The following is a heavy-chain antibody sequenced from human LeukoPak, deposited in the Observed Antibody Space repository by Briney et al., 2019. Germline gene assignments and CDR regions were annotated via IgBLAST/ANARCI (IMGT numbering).Heavy chain of an antibody. V-gene: IGHV3-21*01. CDR3: ARAQGYSNAFDI. CDR2: ISSAGSYI. D-gene: IGHD5-18*01. Sequence: GGSLRLSCAASGFTFSTYDMNWDRQAPGKGLEWVSSISSAGSYIYSADSVKGRFTISRDNARNSLYLQMSRLRAEDTAVYYCARAQGYSNAFDIWGQGTMVTVSS. J-gene: IGHJ3*02. CDR1: GFTFSTYD.